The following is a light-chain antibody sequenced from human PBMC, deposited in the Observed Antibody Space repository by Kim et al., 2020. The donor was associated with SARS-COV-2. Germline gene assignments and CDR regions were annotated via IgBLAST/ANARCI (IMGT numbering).Light chain of an antibody. V-gene: IGLV2-14*03. CDR3: SSYSSSTTPWV. Sequence: QSITNACTGASSDIGTYTYVSWYQQHPDKAPKLIIYDVTKRPSGISDRFSGSKSGNTASLTISGLQAEDEADYPCSSYSSSTTPWVFGGGTQLTVL. J-gene: IGLJ3*02. CDR1: SSDIGTYTY. CDR2: DVT.